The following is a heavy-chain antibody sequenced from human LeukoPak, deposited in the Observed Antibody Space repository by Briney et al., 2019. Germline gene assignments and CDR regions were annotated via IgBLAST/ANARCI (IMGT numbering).Heavy chain of an antibody. Sequence: PGGSLRLSCAASGFTFSSYSMNWARQAPGKGLEWVSSISSSSSYIYYADSVKGRFTISRDNAKNSQYLQMNSLKAEDTAVYYCARAEVTSFDYWGQGTLVTASS. D-gene: IGHD4-11*01. V-gene: IGHV3-21*01. CDR1: GFTFSSYS. J-gene: IGHJ4*02. CDR2: ISSSSSYI. CDR3: ARAEVTSFDY.